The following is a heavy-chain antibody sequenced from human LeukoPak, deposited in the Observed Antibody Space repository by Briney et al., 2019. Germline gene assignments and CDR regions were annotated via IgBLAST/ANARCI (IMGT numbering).Heavy chain of an antibody. V-gene: IGHV3-21*06. D-gene: IGHD3/OR15-3a*01. CDR3: AREGGRGLLDSRDY. J-gene: IGHJ4*02. CDR1: GFTFSNYW. CDR2: ISISSNYI. Sequence: GGSLRLSCEGSGFTFSNYWMGWVRQAPGKGLEWVSSISISSNYIYYADSVKGRFTISRDNAKSLVFLQMNSLRAEDTAVYYCAREGGRGLLDSRDYWGQGILVTVSS.